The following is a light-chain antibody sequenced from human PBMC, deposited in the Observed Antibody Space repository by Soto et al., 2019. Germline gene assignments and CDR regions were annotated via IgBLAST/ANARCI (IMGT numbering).Light chain of an antibody. V-gene: IGKV3-20*01. CDR3: QQYGSSPRT. CDR2: GAS. Sequence: EIVLSQSPYTPSLSPGERATLSCRVSQSVSSSYLAWDQQKPGQAPRLLIYGASSRATGIPDRFSGSGSGTDFTLTISRLEPEDFAVYYCQQYGSSPRTFGQGAKVDI. CDR1: QSVSSSY. J-gene: IGKJ1*01.